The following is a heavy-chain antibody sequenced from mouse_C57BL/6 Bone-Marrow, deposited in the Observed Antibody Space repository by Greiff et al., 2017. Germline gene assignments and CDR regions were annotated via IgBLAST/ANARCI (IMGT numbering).Heavy chain of an antibody. CDR2: IDPSDSYT. CDR1: GYTFTSYW. D-gene: IGHD2-5*01. Sequence: QVQLQQPGAELVMPGASVKLSCKASGYTFTSYWMHWVKQRPGQGLEWIGEIDPSDSYTTYNQKFKGKSTLTLDKSSSTAYMQLSSLTSEDSAVYYCARSTSLYSNFDYWGQGTTLTVSS. J-gene: IGHJ2*01. CDR3: ARSTSLYSNFDY. V-gene: IGHV1-69*01.